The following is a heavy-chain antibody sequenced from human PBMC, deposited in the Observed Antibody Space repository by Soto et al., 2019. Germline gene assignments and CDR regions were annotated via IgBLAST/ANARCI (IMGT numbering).Heavy chain of an antibody. Sequence: SETLSLTCAVYGGSFSGYYWSWIRQPPGKGLEWIGEINHSGSTNYNPSLKSRVTISVDTSKNQFSLKLSSVTAADTAVYYCARERRGIAARSGRNYFDYWGQGTLVTVSS. V-gene: IGHV4-34*01. CDR3: ARERRGIAARSGRNYFDY. J-gene: IGHJ4*02. CDR2: INHSGST. CDR1: GGSFSGYY. D-gene: IGHD6-6*01.